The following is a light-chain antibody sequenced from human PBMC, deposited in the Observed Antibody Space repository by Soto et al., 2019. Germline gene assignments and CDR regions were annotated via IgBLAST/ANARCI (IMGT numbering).Light chain of an antibody. CDR3: QQRNNWPT. Sequence: ETVLTQSPATLSLSPGERATLSFRASESVRSYLAWYQQKPGQAPRLLIYDASNTVTGIPARFSGSGSGTDFTLTISSLEPEDFAVYYCQQRNNWPTFGQGTRLEI. CDR2: DAS. CDR1: ESVRSY. V-gene: IGKV3-11*01. J-gene: IGKJ5*01.